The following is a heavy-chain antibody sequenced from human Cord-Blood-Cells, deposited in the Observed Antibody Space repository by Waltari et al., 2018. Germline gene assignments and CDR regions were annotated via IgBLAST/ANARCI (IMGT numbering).Heavy chain of an antibody. Sequence: QVQLQQWGAGLLKPSETLSLTCAVYGGSFSGYYWSWIRQPPGKGLEWIGEINHSGSTNYNPSLNSRVTISVDTSKNQFSLKLSSVTAADTAVYYCARQGGYYYGSGSYGYWGQGTLVTVSS. CDR3: ARQGGYYYGSGSYGY. V-gene: IGHV4-34*01. J-gene: IGHJ4*02. D-gene: IGHD3-10*01. CDR1: GGSFSGYY. CDR2: INHSGST.